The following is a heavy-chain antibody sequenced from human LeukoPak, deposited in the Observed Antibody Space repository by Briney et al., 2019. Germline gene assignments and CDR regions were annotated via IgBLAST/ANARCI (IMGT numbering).Heavy chain of an antibody. Sequence: GGSLRLSCAASGFTFSRYDLSWVRQAPGKGLECVSTISRTVTTTYYADSVTGRFTISRDNAENSLYLQMNGLRAEDTALYYCAREVGPIDYWGQGTLVTVSS. CDR1: GFTFSRYD. CDR2: ISRTVTTT. V-gene: IGHV3-48*01. D-gene: IGHD1-26*01. CDR3: AREVGPIDY. J-gene: IGHJ4*02.